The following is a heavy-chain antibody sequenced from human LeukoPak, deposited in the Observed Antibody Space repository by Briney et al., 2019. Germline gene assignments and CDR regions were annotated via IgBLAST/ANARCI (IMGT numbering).Heavy chain of an antibody. CDR2: IYYSGST. CDR3: ARFIAAAGHFDY. CDR1: GGSVSSYY. J-gene: IGHJ4*02. V-gene: IGHV4-59*08. Sequence: SETLSLTCTVSGGSVSSYYWSWIRQPPGKGLEWIGYIYYSGSTNYNPSLKSRVTISVDTSKNQFSLKLSSVTAADTAVYYCARFIAAAGHFDYWGQGTLVTVSS. D-gene: IGHD6-13*01.